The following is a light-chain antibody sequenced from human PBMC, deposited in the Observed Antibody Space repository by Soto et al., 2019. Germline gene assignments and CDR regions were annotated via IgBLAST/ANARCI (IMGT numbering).Light chain of an antibody. V-gene: IGLV2-14*01. CDR2: EVN. J-gene: IGLJ1*01. CDR3: GSYTSTDTPFV. Sequence: SVLAQPSSVSGSPGQSITISCTGTSTDVGGYNYVSWYQHHPGKGPKLIIYEVNNRPSGVSDRFSGSKSGNKASLTISNLEAEDDSDYYCGSYTSTDTPFVFGTGTKVTVL. CDR1: STDVGGYNY.